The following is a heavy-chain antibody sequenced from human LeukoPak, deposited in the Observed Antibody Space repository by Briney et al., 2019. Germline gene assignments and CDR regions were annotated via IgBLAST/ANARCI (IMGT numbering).Heavy chain of an antibody. CDR1: GGTFSSHA. J-gene: IGHJ6*03. Sequence: SVKVSCKASGGTFSSHAIAWVRQAPGQGPEWMGGIVPISGIADYAQKFQGRVTITADESTSTAYMELRSLTSDDTAVYYCARGLQYQLFKALRYYYKDVWGEGTTVTVSS. CDR2: IVPISGIA. V-gene: IGHV1-69*01. CDR3: ARGLQYQLFKALRYYYKDV. D-gene: IGHD2-2*01.